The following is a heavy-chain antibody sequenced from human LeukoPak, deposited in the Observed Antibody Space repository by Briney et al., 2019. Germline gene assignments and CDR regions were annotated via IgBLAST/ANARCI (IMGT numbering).Heavy chain of an antibody. Sequence: GGSLRLSCAASGFTFSSYGMHWVRQAPGKGLEWVAVISYDGSNKYYADSVKGRFTISRDNSENTLHLQMNSLRAEDTAVYYCAKSAYYDSSGFYREYYFDYWGQGTLVTVSS. V-gene: IGHV3-30*18. D-gene: IGHD3-22*01. CDR2: ISYDGSNK. CDR1: GFTFSSYG. J-gene: IGHJ4*02. CDR3: AKSAYYDSSGFYREYYFDY.